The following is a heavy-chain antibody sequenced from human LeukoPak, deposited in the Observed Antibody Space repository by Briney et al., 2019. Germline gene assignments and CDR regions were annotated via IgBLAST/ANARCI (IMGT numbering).Heavy chain of an antibody. D-gene: IGHD6-6*01. CDR2: VYYTGST. Sequence: SETLSLTCSVSGASISTLYWSWIRQPPGKGLEWIGYVYYTGSTNYNPSLKSRVTIFPDTTKNQFSLRLTSVTAADTAVYYCARHGVYSSSSYFDYLGQGTLVTVSS. J-gene: IGHJ4*02. CDR1: GASISTLY. CDR3: ARHGVYSSSSYFDY. V-gene: IGHV4-59*08.